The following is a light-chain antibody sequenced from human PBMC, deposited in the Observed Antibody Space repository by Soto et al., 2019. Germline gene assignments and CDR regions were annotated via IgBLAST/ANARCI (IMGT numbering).Light chain of an antibody. CDR1: QSVGSNN. J-gene: IGKJ5*01. Sequence: EIVLTQSPGTQSLSPGETATLSCRASQSVGSNNLAWYHQKPGQTPRLLIYDASSRATGIPDRFSGSGSGTDFTITISRLEPDDFAVYYCQQYANSITFGQGTRLEIE. V-gene: IGKV3-20*01. CDR2: DAS. CDR3: QQYANSIT.